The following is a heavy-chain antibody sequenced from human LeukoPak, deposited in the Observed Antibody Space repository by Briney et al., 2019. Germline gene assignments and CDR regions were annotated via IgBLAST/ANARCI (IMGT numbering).Heavy chain of an antibody. CDR1: GFTFSSYG. CDR2: IWYDGSNK. CDR3: ARDIAAAGSRYYYYGMYV. V-gene: IGHV3-33*01. J-gene: IGHJ6*02. D-gene: IGHD6-13*01. Sequence: GRSLRLSCAASGFTFSSYGMHWVRQAPGKGLEWVAVIWYDGSNKYYADSVKGRFTISRDNSKNTLYLQMNSLRAEDTAVYYCARDIAAAGSRYYYYGMYVWGQGTTVTVSS.